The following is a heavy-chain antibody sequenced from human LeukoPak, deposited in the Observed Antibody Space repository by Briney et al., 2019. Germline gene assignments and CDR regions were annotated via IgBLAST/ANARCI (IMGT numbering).Heavy chain of an antibody. CDR1: GGTFSSYA. CDR2: IIPIFGTA. J-gene: IGHJ3*02. V-gene: IGHV1-69*13. CDR3: ARVGCSGGSCYSEAFDI. D-gene: IGHD2-15*01. Sequence: SVKVSCKASGGTFSSYAISWVRQAPGQGLEWMGGIIPIFGTANYAQKFQGRVTITADESTSTAYMELSSLRSEDTAVYYCARVGCSGGSCYSEAFDIWGQGTMVTVSS.